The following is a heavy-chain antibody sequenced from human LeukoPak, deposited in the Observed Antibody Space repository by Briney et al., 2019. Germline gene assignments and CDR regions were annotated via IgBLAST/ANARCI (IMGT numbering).Heavy chain of an antibody. CDR2: ISAYNGNT. CDR1: GYTFTSYG. CDR3: ARSHIVVVPAAIATFDY. Sequence: ASVKVSCKASGYTFTSYGISWVRQAPGQGLEWMGWISAYNGNTNYAQKFQGRVTMTRDTSISTVYMELSRLRSDDTAVYYCARSHIVVVPAAIATFDYWGQGTLVTVSS. D-gene: IGHD2-2*01. V-gene: IGHV1-18*01. J-gene: IGHJ4*02.